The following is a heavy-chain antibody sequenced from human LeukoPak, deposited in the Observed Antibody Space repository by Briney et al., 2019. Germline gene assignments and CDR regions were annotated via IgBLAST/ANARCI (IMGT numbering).Heavy chain of an antibody. V-gene: IGHV4-59*01. Sequence: PSETLSLTCTVSGGSISSYYWSWIRQPPGKGLEWIGYIYYSGSTNYNPSLKSRVTISVDTSKNQFSLKLSSVTAADTAVYYCARDRSYYYGSGSTYYFDYWGQGTLVTVSS. CDR2: IYYSGST. D-gene: IGHD3-10*01. J-gene: IGHJ4*02. CDR1: GGSISSYY. CDR3: ARDRSYYYGSGSTYYFDY.